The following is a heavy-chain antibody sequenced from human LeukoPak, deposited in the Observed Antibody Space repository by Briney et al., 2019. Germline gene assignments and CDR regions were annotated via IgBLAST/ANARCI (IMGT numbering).Heavy chain of an antibody. CDR2: ISWDGRNM. Sequence: PGGSLRLSCAASGFSLDDYAMHWLRQAPGQGLEWVSSISWDGRNMAYAASVKGRFTISRDNAQNSLYLQMYSLKIEDTAFYYCIENMGFALLKDDFDVWGQGMLVTVSS. CDR3: IENMGFALLKDDFDV. V-gene: IGHV3-9*01. J-gene: IGHJ3*01. CDR1: GFSLDDYA. D-gene: IGHD2/OR15-2a*01.